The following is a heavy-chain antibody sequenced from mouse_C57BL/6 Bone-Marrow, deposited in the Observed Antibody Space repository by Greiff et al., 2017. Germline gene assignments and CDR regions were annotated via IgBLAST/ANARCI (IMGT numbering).Heavy chain of an antibody. CDR3: TRGHYGSSFDY. CDR2: ISSGGDYI. J-gene: IGHJ2*01. D-gene: IGHD1-1*01. V-gene: IGHV5-9-1*02. Sequence: DVMLVESGEGLVKPGGSLKLSCAASGFTFSSYAMSWVRQTPEKRLESFAYISSGGDYINYADTVKGRFSSSRDNARNTIYLQMSRLKSEDTAMYSCTRGHYGSSFDYWGQGTTRTVSS. CDR1: GFTFSSYA.